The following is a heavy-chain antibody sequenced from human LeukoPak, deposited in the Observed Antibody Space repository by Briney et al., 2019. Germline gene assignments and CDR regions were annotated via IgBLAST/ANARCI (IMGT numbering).Heavy chain of an antibody. CDR1: GFTFSSYS. Sequence: GGSLRLSCAASGFTFSSYSMNWVRQAPGKGLEWVSSISSSSSYIYYADSVKGRFTISRDNAKNSLYLQMNSLRAEDTAVYYCARVGLSYYDSSGYYHFDYWGQGTLVTVSS. D-gene: IGHD3-22*01. V-gene: IGHV3-21*01. CDR3: ARVGLSYYDSSGYYHFDY. CDR2: ISSSSSYI. J-gene: IGHJ4*02.